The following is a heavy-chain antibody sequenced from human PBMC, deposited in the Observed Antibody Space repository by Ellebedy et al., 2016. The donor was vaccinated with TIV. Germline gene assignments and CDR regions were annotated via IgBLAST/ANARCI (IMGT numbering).Heavy chain of an antibody. D-gene: IGHD3-10*01. V-gene: IGHV3-7*03. CDR3: TTSYYYGSGSYFL. Sequence: PGGSLRLSCVASGFTFTDYWMTWVRQAPGKGLECVSNVSQDGSEKYYVDSVKGRFTVSRDNAKNSVYLQMNHLKAEDTAVYYCTTSYYYGSGSYFLWGQGTLVTVYS. CDR2: VSQDGSEK. CDR1: GFTFTDYW. J-gene: IGHJ1*01.